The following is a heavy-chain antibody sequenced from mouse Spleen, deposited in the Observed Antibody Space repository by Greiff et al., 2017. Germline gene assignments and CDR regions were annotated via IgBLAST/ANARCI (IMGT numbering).Heavy chain of an antibody. J-gene: IGHJ1*01. CDR2: ISYDGSN. D-gene: IGHD3-1*01. CDR3: ARDRGRGDWYFDV. Sequence: EVQLVESGPGLVKPSQSLSLTCSVTGYSITSGYYWNWIRQFPGNKLEWMGYISYDGSNNYNPSLKNRISITRDTSKNQFFLKLNSVTTEDTATYYCARDRGRGDWYFDVWGAGTTVTVSS. V-gene: IGHV3-6*01. CDR1: GYSITSGYY.